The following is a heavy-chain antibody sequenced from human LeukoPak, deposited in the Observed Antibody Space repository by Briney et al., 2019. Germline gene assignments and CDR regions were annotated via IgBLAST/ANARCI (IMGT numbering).Heavy chain of an antibody. CDR3: ARSSGVTGTTIWFDP. Sequence: SETLSLTCAVYGGSFSDYYWSWIRRPPGKGLEWIGEINHSGSANYSPSLKSRVTMSVDTSKNQFSLKLSSVTAADTAVYYCARSSGVTGTTIWFDPWGQGTLVTVSS. D-gene: IGHD1-20*01. CDR2: INHSGSA. CDR1: GGSFSDYY. V-gene: IGHV4-34*01. J-gene: IGHJ5*02.